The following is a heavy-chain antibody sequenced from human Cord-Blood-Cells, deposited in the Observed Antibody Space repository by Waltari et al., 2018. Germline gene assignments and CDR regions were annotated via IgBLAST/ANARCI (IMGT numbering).Heavy chain of an antibody. Sequence: QITLKESGPTLVKPTQTLTLTCTFSGFSLSTSGVGVGWIRQPPGKALEWLALIYWDDDKRYSPSLKSRLTITKDTSKNQVVLTMTNMDPVDTATYYCARRRGLGGSGSYFDYWGQGTLVTVSS. D-gene: IGHD3-10*01. V-gene: IGHV2-5*02. J-gene: IGHJ4*02. CDR1: GFSLSTSGVG. CDR2: IYWDDDK. CDR3: ARRRGLGGSGSYFDY.